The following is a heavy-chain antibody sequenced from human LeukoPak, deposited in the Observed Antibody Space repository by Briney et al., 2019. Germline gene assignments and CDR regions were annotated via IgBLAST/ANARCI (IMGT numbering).Heavy chain of an antibody. V-gene: IGHV3-49*04. CDR3: TRDFHDSSGYYFRDY. Sequence: GGSLRLFCAASGFTFGDYGMSWVRQAPGKGLEWVSFIRSKAYGGTTEYAASVRGRFTISRDDSKSIAYLQMNSLRTEDTAVYYCTRDFHDSSGYYFRDYWGEGTLVTVSS. CDR2: IRSKAYGGTT. CDR1: GFTFGDYG. D-gene: IGHD3-22*01. J-gene: IGHJ4*02.